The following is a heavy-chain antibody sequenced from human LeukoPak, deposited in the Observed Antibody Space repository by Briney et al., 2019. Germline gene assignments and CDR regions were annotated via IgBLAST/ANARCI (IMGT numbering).Heavy chain of an antibody. D-gene: IGHD2-2*01. CDR3: AGVGGGCSSTSCYLNWFDP. CDR2: IYYSGST. CDR1: GGSISSYY. Sequence: PSETLSLTCTVSGGSISSYYWSWIRQPPGKGLEWIGYIYYSGSTNYNPSLKSRVTISVDTSKNQFSLKLSSVTAADTAVYYCAGVGGGCSSTSCYLNWFDPWGQGTLVTVSS. V-gene: IGHV4-59*01. J-gene: IGHJ5*02.